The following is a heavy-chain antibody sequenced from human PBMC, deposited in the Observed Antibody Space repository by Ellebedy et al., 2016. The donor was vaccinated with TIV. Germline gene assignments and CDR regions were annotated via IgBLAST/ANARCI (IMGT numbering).Heavy chain of an antibody. Sequence: GGSLRLSCKGSGYSFTSYWISWVRQMPGKGLEWMGRIDPSDSYTNYSPSFQGHVTISADKSISTAYLQWSSLKASDTAMYYCARHYYDSSGYYLLFDYWGQGTLVTVSS. CDR1: GYSFTSYW. CDR3: ARHYYDSSGYYLLFDY. CDR2: IDPSDSYT. D-gene: IGHD3-22*01. J-gene: IGHJ4*02. V-gene: IGHV5-10-1*01.